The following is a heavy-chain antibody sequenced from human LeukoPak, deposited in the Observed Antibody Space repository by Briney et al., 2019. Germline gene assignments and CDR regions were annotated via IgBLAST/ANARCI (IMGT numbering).Heavy chain of an antibody. J-gene: IGHJ3*02. CDR1: GFTFDDYA. V-gene: IGHV4-4*07. Sequence: LRFSCVASGFTFDDYAMHWVRQPAGKGLEWIGRIYTSGSTNYNPSLKSRVTMSIDTSKNQFSLKLSPVTAADTAVYYCARDNAAHDWADAFDIWGQGTTVTVSS. D-gene: IGHD3-9*01. CDR2: IYTSGST. CDR3: ARDNAAHDWADAFDI.